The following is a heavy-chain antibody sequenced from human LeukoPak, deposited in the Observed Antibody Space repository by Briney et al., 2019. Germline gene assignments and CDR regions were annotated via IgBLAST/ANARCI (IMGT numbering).Heavy chain of an antibody. D-gene: IGHD1-1*01. CDR1: GFTFSGYT. Sequence: GGSLRLSCAASGFTFSGYTMSWVRQAPGKELEWVSSILGSGSTSYYADSVKGRFTISRDNSKNTLYLQMNSLRAEDTAVYYCAKDREPDNRWNFDYWGQGTLVTVSS. CDR3: AKDREPDNRWNFDY. CDR2: ILGSGSTS. V-gene: IGHV3-23*01. J-gene: IGHJ4*02.